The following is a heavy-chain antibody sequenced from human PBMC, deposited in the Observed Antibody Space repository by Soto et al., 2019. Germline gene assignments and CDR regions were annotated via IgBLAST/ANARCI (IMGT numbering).Heavy chain of an antibody. Sequence: EVQLLESGGGLVQPGGSLRLSCAASGLTFSSYAMSWVRQAPGKGLEWVSAISGSGGSTYYADSVKGRFTISRDNSKNTLYRQMNSLRAEDTAVYYCAKDKGIAAAASIFDYWGQGTLVTVSS. CDR3: AKDKGIAAAASIFDY. CDR1: GLTFSSYA. CDR2: ISGSGGST. J-gene: IGHJ4*02. V-gene: IGHV3-23*01. D-gene: IGHD6-13*01.